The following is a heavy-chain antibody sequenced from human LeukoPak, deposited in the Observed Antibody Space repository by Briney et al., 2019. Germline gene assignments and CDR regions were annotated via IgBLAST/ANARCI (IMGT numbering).Heavy chain of an antibody. CDR1: GAYISDYY. J-gene: IGHJ4*02. Sequence: PSETLSLTCNVSGAYISDYYWSWIRQSAGKGLEWIGRIYATETDFNPSLKSRLTMSIDTSKNQFSLKLRSVTAADTGVYYCARHQGWLQWEYWGQGTLVTVSS. V-gene: IGHV4-4*07. D-gene: IGHD5-24*01. CDR3: ARHQGWLQWEY. CDR2: IYATET.